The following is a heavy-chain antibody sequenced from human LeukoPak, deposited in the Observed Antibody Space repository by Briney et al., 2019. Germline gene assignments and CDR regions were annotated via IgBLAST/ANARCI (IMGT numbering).Heavy chain of an antibody. J-gene: IGHJ5*02. D-gene: IGHD3-22*01. V-gene: IGHV4-59*01. Sequence: SETLSLTCTVSGGSISSYYWSWIRQPPGKGLEWIGYIFHSGDTNYNPSLKSRVTTSADTSKNQFSLRLSSVTAADTAVYYCARGGNSGSTDNWFDPWGQGTLVTVSS. CDR1: GGSISSYY. CDR2: IFHSGDT. CDR3: ARGGNSGSTDNWFDP.